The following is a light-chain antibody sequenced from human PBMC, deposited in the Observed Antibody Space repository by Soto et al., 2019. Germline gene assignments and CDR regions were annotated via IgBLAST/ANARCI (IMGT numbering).Light chain of an antibody. CDR3: QQRGNWPWT. J-gene: IGKJ1*01. V-gene: IGKV3-11*01. CDR2: DAS. CDR1: QSVSSY. Sequence: EIVLTQSPATLSLSPGERATLSCRASQSVSSYLAWYQQKPGQAPRLLIYDASNRATGIPARFGGSGSGTDFTLTISRLEPEDFAVYYCQQRGNWPWTFGQGTKVEIK.